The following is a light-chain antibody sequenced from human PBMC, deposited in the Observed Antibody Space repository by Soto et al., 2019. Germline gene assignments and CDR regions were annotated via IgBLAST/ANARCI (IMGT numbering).Light chain of an antibody. CDR2: GAS. CDR3: QQYGSWT. J-gene: IGKJ1*01. V-gene: IGKV3-20*01. Sequence: EIVLTQSPGTLSLSPGERATLSCRASQSVSSSYLAWYQQKPGQAPRLLIYGASSRATGIPDRFSGSGSGTDFTLTISRLGPEDVAVYYCQQYGSWTFGQGTKVEI. CDR1: QSVSSSY.